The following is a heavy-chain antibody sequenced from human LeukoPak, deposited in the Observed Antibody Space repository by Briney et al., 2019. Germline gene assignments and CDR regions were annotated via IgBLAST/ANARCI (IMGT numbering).Heavy chain of an antibody. D-gene: IGHD2-2*01. Sequence: ASVKVSCKTSGYTFSNFGINWVRQAPGQGPEWMGWISGNNDNPNYGQKFQGRFTVTTDSSTSTAYMELRNLRFDDTAVYYCARDGTSTDDYWGQGTLVTVSS. CDR1: GYTFSNFG. V-gene: IGHV1-18*01. CDR2: ISGNNDNP. CDR3: ARDGTSTDDY. J-gene: IGHJ4*02.